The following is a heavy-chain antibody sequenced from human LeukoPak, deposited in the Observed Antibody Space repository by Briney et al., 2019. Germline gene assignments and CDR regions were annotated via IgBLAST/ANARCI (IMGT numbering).Heavy chain of an antibody. CDR1: GFTFSSYS. J-gene: IGHJ4*02. D-gene: IGHD6-19*01. Sequence: GGSLRLSCAASGFTFSSYSMNWVRQAPGKGLEWVSYMSSNSTYIYYADSVKGRFTISRDDAKNSVYLQMNSLRAEDTAIHYCARDSAARGRSSVAGPFDFWGQGSLVTVSA. CDR3: ARDSAARGRSSVAGPFDF. CDR2: MSSNSTYI. V-gene: IGHV3-21*01.